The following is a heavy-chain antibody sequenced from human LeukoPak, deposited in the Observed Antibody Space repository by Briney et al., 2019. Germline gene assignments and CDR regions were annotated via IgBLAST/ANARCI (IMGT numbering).Heavy chain of an antibody. CDR3: ARLLADGIY. V-gene: IGHV5-51*01. Sequence: GESLKISCKGSGDNFASYWIAWVRQMPGKGLEWMGIIYPGDSDTRYSPSFQGQVTISADKSISTAYLQWSSLRASDTAIYYCARLLADGIYWGQGSLVTVSS. CDR2: IYPGDSDT. CDR1: GDNFASYW. D-gene: IGHD6-6*01. J-gene: IGHJ4*02.